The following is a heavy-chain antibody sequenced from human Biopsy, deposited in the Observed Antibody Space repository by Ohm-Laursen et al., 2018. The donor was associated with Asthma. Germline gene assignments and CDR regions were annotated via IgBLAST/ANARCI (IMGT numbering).Heavy chain of an antibody. J-gene: IGHJ2*01. CDR3: ARVPNTLRYFDL. D-gene: IGHD2-15*01. CDR2: ISYSGST. CDR1: GGSVSSGSYY. Sequence: SDTLSLTCTVSGGSVSSGSYYWSWIRQPPGKGLAWVSYISYSGSTDYNPSLKSRLTISMDTAENQFSRKLSSVTAAGAAVYYCARVPNTLRYFDLWGRGTLVTVSS. V-gene: IGHV4-61*01.